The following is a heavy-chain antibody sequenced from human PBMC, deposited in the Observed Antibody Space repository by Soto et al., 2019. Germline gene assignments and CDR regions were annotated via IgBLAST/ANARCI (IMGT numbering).Heavy chain of an antibody. D-gene: IGHD6-13*01. CDR2: INHSGST. J-gene: IGHJ5*02. V-gene: IGHV4-34*01. CDR1: GGSFSGYY. CDR3: ARAGYSSSWYTGSSVYNWFDP. Sequence: SETLSLTCAVYGGSFSGYYWSWIRQPPGKGLEWIGEINHSGSTNYNPSLKSRVTISVDTSKNQFSLKLSSVTAADTAVYYCARAGYSSSWYTGSSVYNWFDPWGQGTLVTVSS.